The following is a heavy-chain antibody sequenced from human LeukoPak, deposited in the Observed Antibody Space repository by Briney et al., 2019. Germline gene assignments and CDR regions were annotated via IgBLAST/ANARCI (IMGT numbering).Heavy chain of an antibody. CDR3: AKASAYCGDDCYSWSQAFDI. J-gene: IGHJ3*02. Sequence: SGGSLRLSCAASGFTFSSYGMHWVRQAPGKGLEWVAFIRYDGSNKYYADSVKGRFTISRDNSKNTLYLQMNSLRAEDTAVYYCAKASAYCGDDCYSWSQAFDIWGRGTMVTVSS. D-gene: IGHD2-21*01. V-gene: IGHV3-30*02. CDR2: IRYDGSNK. CDR1: GFTFSSYG.